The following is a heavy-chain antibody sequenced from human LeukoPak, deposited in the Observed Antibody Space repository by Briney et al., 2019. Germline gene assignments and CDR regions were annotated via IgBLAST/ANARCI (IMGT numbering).Heavy chain of an antibody. CDR1: GYRFNIYW. V-gene: IGHV5-51*01. J-gene: IGHJ1*01. Sequence: GESLRISCKVSGYRFNIYWIGWVRQMSGRGPEWMGIVYPGDSHTRYTPSFRGQVTVSADKFVNTAYLQWSSLKASDTAMYYCARQGEGIAGAGTEHWGQGTLVTVSS. CDR2: VYPGDSHT. CDR3: ARQGEGIAGAGTEH. D-gene: IGHD6-13*01.